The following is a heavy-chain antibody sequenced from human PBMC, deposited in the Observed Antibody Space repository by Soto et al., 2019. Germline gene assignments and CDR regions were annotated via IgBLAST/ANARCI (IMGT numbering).Heavy chain of an antibody. J-gene: IGHJ5*02. CDR3: AKNQGVELVPLATVDWFDP. Sequence: GSLRLSCAASGFTFENFGMSWVRQAPGKGLEWISSISGSGLNKYYADSVKGRFTISRDNSRNTVYLELSNLRAEDTAVYHCAKNQGVELVPLATVDWFDPWGQGSVVTVSS. D-gene: IGHD2-15*01. CDR2: ISGSGLNK. CDR1: GFTFENFG. V-gene: IGHV3-23*01.